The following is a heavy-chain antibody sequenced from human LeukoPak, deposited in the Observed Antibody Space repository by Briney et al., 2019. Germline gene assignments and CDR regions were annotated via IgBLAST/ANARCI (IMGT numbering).Heavy chain of an antibody. CDR3: ANDRHAGYSSGWYRDY. CDR1: GFTFSSYS. D-gene: IGHD6-19*01. J-gene: IGHJ4*02. V-gene: IGHV3-48*01. Sequence: GGSLRLSCAASGFTFSSYSMNWVRQAPGKGLEWVSYISSDSTTIYYADSVKGRFTISRDNSKNTLYLQMNSLRAEDTAVYYRANDRHAGYSSGWYRDYWGQGTLVTVSS. CDR2: ISSDSTTI.